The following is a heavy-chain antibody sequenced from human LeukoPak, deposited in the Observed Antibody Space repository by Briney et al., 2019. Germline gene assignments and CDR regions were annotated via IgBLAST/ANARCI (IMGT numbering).Heavy chain of an antibody. D-gene: IGHD4-23*01. CDR3: AKDSERWVITALAEYFQH. Sequence: GGSLRLSCAASGFTFSSYGMHWVRQAPGKGLEWVAFIRYDGSNKYYADSVKGRFTISRDNSKNTLYLQMNSLRAEDTAVYYCAKDSERWVITALAEYFQHWGQGTLVTVSS. CDR2: IRYDGSNK. J-gene: IGHJ1*01. CDR1: GFTFSSYG. V-gene: IGHV3-30*02.